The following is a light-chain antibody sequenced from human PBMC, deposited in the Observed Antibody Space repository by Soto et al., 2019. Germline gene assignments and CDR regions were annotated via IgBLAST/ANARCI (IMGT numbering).Light chain of an antibody. V-gene: IGLV2-8*01. CDR3: SSYAGNNNYV. CDR1: RSDIGGYNY. J-gene: IGLJ1*01. Sequence: QSVLTQPPSASGSPGQSVTISCTGTRSDIGGYNYVSWYQQHPGKAPKLMMFEVSKRPSGVPDRFSGSKSGITAALTVSGLQAEDESDYYCSSYAGNNNYVFGTGTKVTVL. CDR2: EVS.